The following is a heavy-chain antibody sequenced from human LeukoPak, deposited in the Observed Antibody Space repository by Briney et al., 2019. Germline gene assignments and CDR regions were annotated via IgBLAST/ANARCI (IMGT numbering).Heavy chain of an antibody. D-gene: IGHD6-6*01. CDR2: INHGGST. CDR1: GGSFSGYS. J-gene: IGHJ4*02. Sequence: SETLSLTCAVYGGSFSGYSWSWIRQPPGKGLEWIGEINHGGSTNYNPSLKSRVTISVDTSKNQFSLKLNSVTAADTAVYYCARHRSGYSSSSYFDYWGQGILVTVSS. V-gene: IGHV4-34*01. CDR3: ARHRSGYSSSSYFDY.